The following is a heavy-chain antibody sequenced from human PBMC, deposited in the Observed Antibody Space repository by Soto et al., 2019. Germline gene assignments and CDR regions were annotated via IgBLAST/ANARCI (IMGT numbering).Heavy chain of an antibody. CDR3: PTCSGGSCYPGYYYYYYGMDV. CDR1: GGSISSSSYY. J-gene: IGHJ6*02. CDR2: IYYSGST. Sequence: SETLSLTCTVSGGSISSSSYYWGWIRQPPGKGLEWIGSIYYSGSTYYNPSLKSRVTISVDTSKNQFSLKLSSVTAADTAVYYCPTCSGGSCYPGYYYYYYGMDVWGQGPTVTASS. V-gene: IGHV4-39*01. D-gene: IGHD2-15*01.